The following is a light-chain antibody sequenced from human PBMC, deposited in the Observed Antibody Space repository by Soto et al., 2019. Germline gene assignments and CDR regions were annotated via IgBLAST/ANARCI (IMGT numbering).Light chain of an antibody. CDR3: QQSYSTPPT. CDR2: KAS. Sequence: DIPMTQSPSTLSGSVGDRVTLTCRASQTISSWLAWYQQKPPKAPKLLIYKASTLKSGVPSRFSGSGSGTDFTLTISSLQPEDFATYYCQQSYSTPPTFGQGTKVDIK. CDR1: QTISSW. V-gene: IGKV1-5*03. J-gene: IGKJ1*01.